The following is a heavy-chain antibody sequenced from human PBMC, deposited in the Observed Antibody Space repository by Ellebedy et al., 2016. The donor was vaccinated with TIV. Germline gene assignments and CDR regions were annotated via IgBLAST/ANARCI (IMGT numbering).Heavy chain of an antibody. J-gene: IGHJ1*01. CDR3: ARGGGSYRHFQH. CDR1: GYTFTAYY. V-gene: IGHV1-2*04. D-gene: IGHD1-26*01. Sequence: ASVKVSXXASGYTFTAYYIHWVRQAPGQGLEWMGWINPNSGGTNYAQKFQGWVTMTRDTSISTAYMELSRLRSDDTAVYYCARGGGSYRHFQHWGQGTLVTVSS. CDR2: INPNSGGT.